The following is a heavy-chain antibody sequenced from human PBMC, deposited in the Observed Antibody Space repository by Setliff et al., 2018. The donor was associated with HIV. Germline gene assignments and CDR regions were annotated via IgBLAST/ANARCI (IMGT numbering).Heavy chain of an antibody. Sequence: GESLKISCVASGFRFRGHAMNWVRQAPGKGLEWVSVISGSGGSTFYADSVKGRFTISRDNSKNTLYLQMNSLRAEDTAVYYCAKTLPTLYPPHDYYFAMDVWGQGTTVTVSS. CDR2: ISGSGGST. D-gene: IGHD2-15*01. V-gene: IGHV3-23*01. J-gene: IGHJ6*02. CDR3: AKTLPTLYPPHDYYFAMDV. CDR1: GFRFRGHA.